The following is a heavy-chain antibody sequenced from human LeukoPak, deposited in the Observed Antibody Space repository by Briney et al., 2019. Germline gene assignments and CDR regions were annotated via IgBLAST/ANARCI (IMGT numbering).Heavy chain of an antibody. CDR3: AKDWGSGSYTPGGFDY. Sequence: GGSLRLSCAASGFTFSSYGIHWVRQAPGKGLEWVAVISYDGSNKFYADSVKGRFTISRDNSKNTLYLQMNSLRAEDTAVYYCAKDWGSGSYTPGGFDYWGQGTLVTVSS. D-gene: IGHD1-26*01. CDR2: ISYDGSNK. J-gene: IGHJ4*02. CDR1: GFTFSSYG. V-gene: IGHV3-30*18.